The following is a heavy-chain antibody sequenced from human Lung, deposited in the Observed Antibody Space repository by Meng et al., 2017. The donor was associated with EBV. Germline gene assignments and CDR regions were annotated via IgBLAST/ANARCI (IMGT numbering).Heavy chain of an antibody. CDR3: SRDLVGSADS. J-gene: IGHJ4*02. Sequence: EVQLVESGGALVRPGGSLNLSCEGSGYTFSRYWMHWVRQVPGKGLLWVSRINEHGSITTYADSVKGRFTISRDNAKNTMYLQMNSLRDEDTGVYFCSRDLVGSADSWGQGTLVTVSS. CDR1: GYTFSRYW. V-gene: IGHV3-74*01. D-gene: IGHD3-16*01. CDR2: INEHGSIT.